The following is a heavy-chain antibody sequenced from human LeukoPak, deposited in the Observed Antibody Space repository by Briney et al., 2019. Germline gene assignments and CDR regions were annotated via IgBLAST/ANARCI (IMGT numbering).Heavy chain of an antibody. D-gene: IGHD6-13*01. J-gene: IGHJ4*02. CDR1: GYSITNGYY. CDR3: ARHDSAAAGIDF. CDR2: INHSGST. V-gene: IGHV4-38-2*01. Sequence: SETLSLTCAVSGYSITNGYYWGWIRQPPGKGLEWIGSINHSGSTSYNPTLKSRVTISVDTSKNQFSLKVTSVTAADTAVYHCARHDSAAAGIDFWGQGTPVTVSS.